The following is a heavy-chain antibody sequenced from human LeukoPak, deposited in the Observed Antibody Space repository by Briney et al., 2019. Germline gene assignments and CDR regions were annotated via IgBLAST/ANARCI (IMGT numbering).Heavy chain of an antibody. CDR3: AKDVGSSPDYYFDY. J-gene: IGHJ4*02. Sequence: PGRSLRLSCAASGFTFSDYYMSWIRQAPGKGLEWVSGISWNSGSIGYADSVKGRFTISRDNAKNSLYLRMNSLRAEDTALYYCAKDVGSSPDYYFDYWGQGTLVTVSS. CDR1: GFTFSDYY. V-gene: IGHV3-9*01. CDR2: ISWNSGSI. D-gene: IGHD6-13*01.